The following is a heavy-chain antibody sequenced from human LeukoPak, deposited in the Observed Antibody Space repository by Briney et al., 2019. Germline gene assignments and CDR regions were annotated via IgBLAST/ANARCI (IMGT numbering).Heavy chain of an antibody. CDR1: GGTFSSYA. CDR2: IIPIFGTA. J-gene: IGHJ6*03. CDR3: ARGPFYDFPYYYYMDV. V-gene: IGHV1-69*13. D-gene: IGHD3-3*01. Sequence: SVKVSCKASGGTFSSYAISWVRQAPGQGLEWMGGIIPIFGTANYAQKFQGRVTITADESTNTAYMELSSLRSEDTAVYYCARGPFYDFPYYYYMDVWGKGTTVTVSS.